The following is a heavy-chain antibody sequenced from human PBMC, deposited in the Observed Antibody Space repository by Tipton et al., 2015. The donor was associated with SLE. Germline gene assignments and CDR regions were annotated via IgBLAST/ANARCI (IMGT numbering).Heavy chain of an antibody. J-gene: IGHJ2*01. CDR1: GYSISSGYY. D-gene: IGHD2-21*02. Sequence: TLSLTCAVSGYSISSGYYWGWIRQPPGKGLEWIGYIYYSGSTYYNSSLKSRVTISVDTSKNQFSLKLRSVTAADTAVYYCAREGDSVWYFDLWGRGTLVTVSS. V-gene: IGHV4-30-4*08. CDR3: AREGDSVWYFDL. CDR2: IYYSGST.